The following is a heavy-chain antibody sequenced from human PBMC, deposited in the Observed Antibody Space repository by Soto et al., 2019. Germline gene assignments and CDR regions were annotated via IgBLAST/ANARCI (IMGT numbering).Heavy chain of an antibody. CDR2: ISYDGGNK. D-gene: IGHD3-10*01. Sequence: QVQLVESGGGVVQPGTSLRLSCAASGFTFSSHAMHWVRQAPGKGLEWVALISYDGGNKDYTDSVKGRFTISRDDSKSTLYLHMNSLRSEDTAVYYCARACHYYGSGSYSDFDYWGQGTLVTVSS. CDR3: ARACHYYGSGSYSDFDY. V-gene: IGHV3-30-3*01. CDR1: GFTFSSHA. J-gene: IGHJ4*02.